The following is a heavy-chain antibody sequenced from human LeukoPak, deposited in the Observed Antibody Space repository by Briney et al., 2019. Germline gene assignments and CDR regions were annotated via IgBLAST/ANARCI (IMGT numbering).Heavy chain of an antibody. CDR2: ISSNGGST. CDR1: GFTFSSYA. V-gene: IGHV3-64*01. CDR3: ARVSTYYYGSGSYKDY. Sequence: GGSLRLSCAASGFTFSSYAMHWVRQAPGKGLEYVSAISSNGGSTYYANSVKGRFTISRDSSKNTLYLQMGSLRAEDMAVYYCARVSTYYYGSGSYKDYWGQGTLVTVSS. J-gene: IGHJ4*02. D-gene: IGHD3-10*01.